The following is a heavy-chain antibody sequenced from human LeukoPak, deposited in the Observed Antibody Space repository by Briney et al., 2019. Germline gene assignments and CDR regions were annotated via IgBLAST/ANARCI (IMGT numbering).Heavy chain of an antibody. D-gene: IGHD1-14*01. J-gene: IGHJ5*02. CDR2: IYYSGST. Sequence: PSETLSLTCTVSGGSISSSSYYWGWIRQPPGKGLEWIGSIYYSGSTYYNPSLKSRVAISVDTSKNQFSLKLSSVTAADTAVYYCARDSGYKEPFDPWGQGTLVTVSS. CDR3: ARDSGYKEPFDP. V-gene: IGHV4-39*07. CDR1: GGSISSSSYY.